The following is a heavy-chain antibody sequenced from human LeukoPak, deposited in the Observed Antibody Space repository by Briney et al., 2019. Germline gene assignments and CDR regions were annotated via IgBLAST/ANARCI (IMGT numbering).Heavy chain of an antibody. J-gene: IGHJ4*02. D-gene: IGHD3-22*01. V-gene: IGHV3-74*01. CDR2: INYDGSST. CDR3: ARVDDSSGYCSY. Sequence: PGGSLRLSCAASGFTFSSYWMHWVRQAPGKGLVWVSRINYDGSSTNYADSVKGRFTISRDNAKNTLYVQMDSLRAEDTAVYYCARVDDSSGYCSYWGQGTLVTVSS. CDR1: GFTFSSYW.